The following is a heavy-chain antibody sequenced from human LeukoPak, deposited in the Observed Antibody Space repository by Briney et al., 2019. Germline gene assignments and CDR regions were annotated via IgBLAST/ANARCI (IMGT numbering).Heavy chain of an antibody. CDR2: IHYNGGT. J-gene: IGHJ3*01. CDR1: GGSISSSSYN. CDR3: ARRSIVATINAAFDV. V-gene: IGHV4-39*01. D-gene: IGHD5-12*01. Sequence: SETLSLTCTVSGGSISSSSYNWGWIRQPPGKGLEWIGSIHYNGGTYYIPSLKSLVTISVETSKNQFSLQLSSVTAADTAVYFCARRSIVATINAAFDVWGQGTMVIVSS.